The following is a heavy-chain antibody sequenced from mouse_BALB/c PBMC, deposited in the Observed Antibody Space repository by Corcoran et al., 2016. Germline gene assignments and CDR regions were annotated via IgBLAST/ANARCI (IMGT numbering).Heavy chain of an antibody. Sequence: QVQLQQSGAELMKPGASVKISCKATGYTFSSYWIEWVKQRPGHGLEWICEILPGSGSTNYNEKFKGKATFTADTSSNTAYMQLSSLTSEDSAVYYCARYYRYDAMDYWGQGTSVTVSS. CDR1: GYTFSSYW. V-gene: IGHV1-9*01. CDR2: ILPGSGST. D-gene: IGHD2-14*01. CDR3: ARYYRYDAMDY. J-gene: IGHJ4*01.